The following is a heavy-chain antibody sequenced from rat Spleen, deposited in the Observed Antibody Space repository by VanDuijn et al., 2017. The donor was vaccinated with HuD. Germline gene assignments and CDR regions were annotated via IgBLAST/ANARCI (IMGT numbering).Heavy chain of an antibody. D-gene: IGHD1-5*01. CDR2: ISYDGSST. CDR1: GFTFSEYY. Sequence: EVQLVESGGGLVQPGRSLKLSCAASGFTFSEYYMAWVRQAPTKGLEWVATISYDGSSTYYRDSVKGRFTISRDNAKSTLYLQMDSLRSEDTATYYCAKGLISWGQGVMVTVSS. CDR3: AKGLIS. J-gene: IGHJ2*01. V-gene: IGHV5-7*01.